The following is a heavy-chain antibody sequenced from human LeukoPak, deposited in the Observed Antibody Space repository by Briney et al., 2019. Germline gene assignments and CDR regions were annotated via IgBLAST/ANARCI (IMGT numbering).Heavy chain of an antibody. J-gene: IGHJ4*02. D-gene: IGHD5-18*01. V-gene: IGHV3-74*01. CDR3: ARRDSYGYFFDY. CDR2: INTEGTSI. CDR1: GFTFTTYW. Sequence: PGGSLRLSCAASGFTFTTYWMYWVRQAPGQGLVWVSRINTEGTSIAYAYSVNGRFTISRNNTKNTVYLQMNSIGADDTAVYCCARRDSYGYFFDYWGQGTLVTVSS.